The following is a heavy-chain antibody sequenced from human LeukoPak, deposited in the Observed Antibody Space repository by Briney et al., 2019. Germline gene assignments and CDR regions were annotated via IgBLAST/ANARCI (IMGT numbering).Heavy chain of an antibody. CDR1: GYTFTSYG. V-gene: IGHV1-18*01. D-gene: IGHD3-22*01. Sequence: ASVKVSCKASGYTFTSYGISWVRQAPGQGLEWMGWISAYNGNTNYAQKLQGRVTMTTDTSTSTAYMELRSLRSDDTAVYYCARVTYYYDSSVGGIDQAFDIWGQGTMVTVSS. CDR2: ISAYNGNT. J-gene: IGHJ3*02. CDR3: ARVTYYYDSSVGGIDQAFDI.